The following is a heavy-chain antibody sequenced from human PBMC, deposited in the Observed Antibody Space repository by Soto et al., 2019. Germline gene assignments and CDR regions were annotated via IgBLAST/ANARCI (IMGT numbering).Heavy chain of an antibody. D-gene: IGHD2-2*01. CDR2: ISAYNGNT. J-gene: IGHJ6*04. CDR1: GYTFTSYG. V-gene: IGHV1-18*04. CDR3: ARALYCSSTSCYGGMDV. Sequence: GASVKVSCKASGYTFTSYGISWVRQAPGQGLEWMGWISAYNGNTNYAEKLQGRVTMTTDTSTSTAYMELRSLRSDDTDVYYRARALYCSSTSCYGGMDVWGKGNTVTVPP.